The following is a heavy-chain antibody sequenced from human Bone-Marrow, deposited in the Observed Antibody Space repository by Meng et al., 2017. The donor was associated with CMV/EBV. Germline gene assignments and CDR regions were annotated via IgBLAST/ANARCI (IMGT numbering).Heavy chain of an antibody. CDR2: IYHSGST. Sequence: VSGGSLSSSNCWSCVRQPPGKGLEWIGEIYHSGSTNYNPSLKSRVTISVDKSKNQFSLKVSSVTAADTAVYYCARVVYYGSGSYFDYWGQGTLVTVSS. CDR3: ARVVYYGSGSYFDY. V-gene: IGHV4-4*02. D-gene: IGHD3-10*01. J-gene: IGHJ4*02. CDR1: GGSLSSSNC.